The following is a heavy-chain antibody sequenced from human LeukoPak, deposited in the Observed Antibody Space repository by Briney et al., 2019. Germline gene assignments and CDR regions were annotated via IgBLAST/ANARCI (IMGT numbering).Heavy chain of an antibody. CDR1: GFTFSDYY. Sequence: PGGSLRLSCAASGFTFSDYYMSWIRQAPGKGLEWVSAISGSGGSTYYADSVKGRFTISRDNSKNTLYLQMNSLRAEDTAVYYCAKGPYRGYDFWSGYSPASYWGQGTLVTVSS. CDR3: AKGPYRGYDFWSGYSPASY. V-gene: IGHV3-23*01. D-gene: IGHD3-3*01. J-gene: IGHJ4*02. CDR2: ISGSGGST.